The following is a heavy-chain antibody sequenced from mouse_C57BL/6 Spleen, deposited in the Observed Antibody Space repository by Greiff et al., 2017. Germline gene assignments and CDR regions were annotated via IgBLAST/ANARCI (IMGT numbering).Heavy chain of an antibody. V-gene: IGHV7-3*01. D-gene: IGHD2-1*01. CDR2: IRNKANGYTT. CDR1: GFTFTDYY. Sequence: EVMLVESGGGLVQPGGSLSLSCAASGFTFTDYYMSWVRQPPGKALEWLGFIRNKANGYTTEYSASVKGRFTISGDNSQSILYLQMNALRAEDSATYYCARLYGNYVWYFDVWGTGTTVTVSS. CDR3: ARLYGNYVWYFDV. J-gene: IGHJ1*03.